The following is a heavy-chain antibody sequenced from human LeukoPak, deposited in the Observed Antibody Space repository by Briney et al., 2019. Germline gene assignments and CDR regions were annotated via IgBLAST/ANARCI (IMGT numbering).Heavy chain of an antibody. CDR1: GGSISSSSYY. D-gene: IGHD3-10*01. V-gene: IGHV4-30-2*01. CDR2: IYHSGST. J-gene: IGHJ5*02. CDR3: ARGGGPLWFGESWFDP. Sequence: SETLSLTCTVSGGSISSSSYYWGWIRQPPGKGLEWIGYIYHSGSTYYNPSLKSRVTISVDRSKNQFSLKLSSVTAADTAVYYCARGGGPLWFGESWFDPWGQGTLVTVSS.